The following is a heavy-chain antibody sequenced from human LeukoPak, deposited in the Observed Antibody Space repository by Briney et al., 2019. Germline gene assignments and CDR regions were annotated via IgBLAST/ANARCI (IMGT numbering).Heavy chain of an antibody. CDR1: GGSISSGSYY. D-gene: IGHD3-3*01. V-gene: IGHV4-61*02. CDR2: IYTSVNT. CDR3: ARQGITIFGVATKRRGWFDP. J-gene: IGHJ5*02. Sequence: PSETLSLTCTVSGGSISSGSYYWSWIRQPAGKGLEWIGRIYTSVNTNYNPSLKSRVTISVDTSKNQFSLKLSSVAAADTAVYYCARQGITIFGVATKRRGWFDPWGQGTLVTVSS.